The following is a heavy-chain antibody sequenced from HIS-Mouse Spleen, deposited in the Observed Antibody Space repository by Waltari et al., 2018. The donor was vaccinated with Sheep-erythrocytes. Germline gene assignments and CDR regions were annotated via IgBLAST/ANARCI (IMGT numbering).Heavy chain of an antibody. Sequence: QVQLVQSGAEVKKPGSSVKVSCKASGGTFSSYAISWVRQAPGQGLEWMGRIIPIHGKANYEQKCQGRVTITADKSTSTAYMELSSLRSEDTAVYYCAQTGATTPHFDYWGQGTLVTVSS. J-gene: IGHJ4*02. CDR2: IIPIHGKA. D-gene: IGHD1-26*01. CDR3: AQTGATTPHFDY. V-gene: IGHV1-69*04. CDR1: GGTFSSYA.